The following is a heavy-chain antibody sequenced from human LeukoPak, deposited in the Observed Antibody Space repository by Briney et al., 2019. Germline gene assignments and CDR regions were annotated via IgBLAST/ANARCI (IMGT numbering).Heavy chain of an antibody. CDR3: AKGAAAGIRGYFDY. CDR1: GFTFNNYA. CDR2: ISYNRDAT. V-gene: IGHV3-9*01. Sequence: GGSLRLSCAASGFTFNNYAMSWVRQAPGKGLEWVSGISYNRDATGYADSVKGRFTVSRDNAKNSLYLQMNSLRSGDTALYYCAKGAAAGIRGYFDYWGQGILVTVSS. D-gene: IGHD6-25*01. J-gene: IGHJ4*02.